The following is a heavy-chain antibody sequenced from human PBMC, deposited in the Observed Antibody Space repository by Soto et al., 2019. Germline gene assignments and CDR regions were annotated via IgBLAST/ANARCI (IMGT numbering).Heavy chain of an antibody. J-gene: IGHJ4*02. Sequence: ASVKVSCKASGYRFTSHVIHWVRQAPGERLEWMGWIKPGTGDTKYLQKLQGRVTISRDTSANIVYMELSSLRSEDTAVYYCARGYYYDSSGYYLDHWGKGTLVTVSS. V-gene: IGHV1-3*01. CDR1: GYRFTSHV. CDR2: IKPGTGDT. D-gene: IGHD3-22*01. CDR3: ARGYYYDSSGYYLDH.